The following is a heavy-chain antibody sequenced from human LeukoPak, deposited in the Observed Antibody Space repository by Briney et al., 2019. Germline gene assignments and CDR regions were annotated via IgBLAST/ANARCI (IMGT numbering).Heavy chain of an antibody. D-gene: IGHD7-27*01. CDR1: GFTFSSYW. CDR2: IKPDGSEK. Sequence: GGSLRLSCAASGFTFSSYWMSWVRQAPGKGLEWVANIKPDGSEKYYVDSVKGRFTISRDNANNSLSLQMNSLRAEDTAVYYCARTSGPRGAFDIWGQGTMVTASS. V-gene: IGHV3-7*02. J-gene: IGHJ3*02. CDR3: ARTSGPRGAFDI.